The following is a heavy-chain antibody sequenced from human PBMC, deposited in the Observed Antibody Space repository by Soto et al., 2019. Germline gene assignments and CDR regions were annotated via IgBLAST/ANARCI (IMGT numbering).Heavy chain of an antibody. D-gene: IGHD6-13*01. V-gene: IGHV1-2*02. CDR2: ISPNSGAT. Sequence: ASVKVSCKVSGYSFGLYYINWIRQAPGEGPEWMGWISPNSGATSYAQKYEGRVTMTRDTSITTVFMELTSLTSDDTAVYFCTRGGSWYDFWGQGTPVTVSS. CDR1: GYSFGLYY. J-gene: IGHJ4*02. CDR3: TRGGSWYDF.